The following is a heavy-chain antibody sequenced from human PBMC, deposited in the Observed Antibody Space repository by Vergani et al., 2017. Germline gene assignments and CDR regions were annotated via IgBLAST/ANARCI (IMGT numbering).Heavy chain of an antibody. D-gene: IGHD3-16*01. CDR1: GGSISSSCHF. J-gene: IGHJ6*02. Sequence: QLQLHKSGPGLVKPSETLSLTCTLSGGSISSSCHFWGWLRQTPGKGLEWIGSIYYSGSTYYNPSLKSRVSISVDTSKNQFYLKLSSVTAADSAVYYCASHDSNHYDSSYYGLDVWGQGTTVTVSS. V-gene: IGHV4-39*01. CDR3: ASHDSNHYDSSYYGLDV. CDR2: IYYSGST.